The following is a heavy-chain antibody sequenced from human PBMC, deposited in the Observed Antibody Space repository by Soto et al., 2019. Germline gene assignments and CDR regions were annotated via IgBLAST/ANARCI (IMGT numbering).Heavy chain of an antibody. CDR2: MNPNSGNT. V-gene: IGHV1-8*01. CDR1: GYTFTSYD. CDR3: ARERARYGMDV. Sequence: QVQLVQSGAEVKKPGASVKVSCKASGYTFTSYDINWVRQATGQGLEWMGWMNPNSGNTGNEQNFKGRVTMTRNTSISTAYMELSSLRSEDTAVYYCARERARYGMDVWGQGTTVTVSS. J-gene: IGHJ6*02.